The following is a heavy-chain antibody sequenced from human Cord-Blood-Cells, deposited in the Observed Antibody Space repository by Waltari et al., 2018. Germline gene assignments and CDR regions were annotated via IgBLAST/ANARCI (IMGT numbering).Heavy chain of an antibody. V-gene: IGHV1-8*02. D-gene: IGHD2-2*02. Sequence: QVQLVQSGAEVKKPGASVKVSCKASGYTFTSYDINWVRKATGQGLEWMGWRNTNRGNTGNEKKFQGRGTRTRNTSRSTDDMELSSLRSEDTAVKYCARRRGYCSSTSCYSLFDYWGQGTLVTVSS. J-gene: IGHJ4*02. CDR2: RNTNRGNT. CDR3: ARRRGYCSSTSCYSLFDY. CDR1: GYTFTSYD.